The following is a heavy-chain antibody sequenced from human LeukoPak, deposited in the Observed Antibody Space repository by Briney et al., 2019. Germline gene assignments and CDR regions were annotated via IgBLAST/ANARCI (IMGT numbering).Heavy chain of an antibody. Sequence: SQTLSLTCTVSGGSISSGDYYWSWIRQPPGKGLEWIGYIYYSGSTYYNPSLKSRVTISVDTSKNQFSLKLSSVTAADTALYYCARGVVPAAIAFDYWGQGTLVTVSS. V-gene: IGHV4-30-4*08. CDR2: IYYSGST. J-gene: IGHJ4*02. D-gene: IGHD2-2*01. CDR1: GGSISSGDYY. CDR3: ARGVVPAAIAFDY.